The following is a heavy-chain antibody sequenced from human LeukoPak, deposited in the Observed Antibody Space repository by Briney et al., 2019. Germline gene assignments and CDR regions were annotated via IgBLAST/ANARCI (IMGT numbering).Heavy chain of an antibody. D-gene: IGHD6-19*01. CDR3: ANWAGTPAGYFSGPLDY. Sequence: ASVKVSCKAPGYTLTDHDLHWVRQAPGQRLEWMGWINPGKGNTKYSQKLQGRVTITRDTSANTAYMELSSLTSEYTAVYYCANWAGTPAGYFSGPLDYWGQGTLVTVSS. CDR2: INPGKGNT. V-gene: IGHV1-3*01. CDR1: GYTLTDHD. J-gene: IGHJ4*02.